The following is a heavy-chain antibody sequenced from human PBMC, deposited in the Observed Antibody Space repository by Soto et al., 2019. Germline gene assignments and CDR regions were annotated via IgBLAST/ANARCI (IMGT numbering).Heavy chain of an antibody. D-gene: IGHD3-22*01. CDR2: IYYSGST. CDR1: GGSITSGEYY. Sequence: QVQLQESGPGLVKPSQTLSLTCTVSGGSITSGEYYWSWIRQPPGKGLEWIGYIYYSGSTYYNPSLKSRVTISVDTSKNQFSLKLSSVTAADTAVYYCASLDSSGYSPFDYWGQGTLVTVSS. J-gene: IGHJ4*02. CDR3: ASLDSSGYSPFDY. V-gene: IGHV4-30-4*01.